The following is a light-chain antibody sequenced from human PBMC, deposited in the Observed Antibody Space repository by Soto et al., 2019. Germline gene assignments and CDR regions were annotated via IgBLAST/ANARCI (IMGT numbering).Light chain of an antibody. J-gene: IGKJ2*01. Sequence: EIVLTQSPATLSLSPGERATLSCRASQSVTTYLSWYQQKPGQAPRLLIYDASNRATDIPARFSGSGSGTDFTLIITSLEPEDFAVYYCQHRGNWPRTFGQGTKLEIK. CDR3: QHRGNWPRT. CDR1: QSVTTY. V-gene: IGKV3-11*01. CDR2: DAS.